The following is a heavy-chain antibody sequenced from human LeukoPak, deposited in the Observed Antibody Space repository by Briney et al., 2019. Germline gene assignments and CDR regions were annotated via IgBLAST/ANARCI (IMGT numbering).Heavy chain of an antibody. D-gene: IGHD1-7*01. V-gene: IGHV3-21*01. CDR1: GFTFSTCS. CDR2: ISSSSYI. J-gene: IGHJ4*02. Sequence: GGSLRLSCAASGFTFSTCSMNWVRQAPGKGLEWVSSISSSSYIYYADSVKGRFTISRDNAKNSLYLQMNSLRAEDTAVYYCARDLLGWNYLFDYWGQGTLVTVSS. CDR3: ARDLLGWNYLFDY.